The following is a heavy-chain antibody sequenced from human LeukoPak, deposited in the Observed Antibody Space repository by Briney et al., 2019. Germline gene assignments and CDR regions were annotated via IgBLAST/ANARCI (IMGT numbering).Heavy chain of an antibody. D-gene: IGHD2-2*02. V-gene: IGHV3-74*01. Sequence: GGSLRLSCAASGFTFSSYWMSWVRQAPGKGLVWVARINTDGTNTVYADSVKGRFTISRDNAKNTLYLQMNSLRAEDTAVYYCARLGFCSSVNCYTGAFDIWGQGTMVTVSS. CDR1: GFTFSSYW. CDR3: ARLGFCSSVNCYTGAFDI. J-gene: IGHJ3*02. CDR2: INTDGTNT.